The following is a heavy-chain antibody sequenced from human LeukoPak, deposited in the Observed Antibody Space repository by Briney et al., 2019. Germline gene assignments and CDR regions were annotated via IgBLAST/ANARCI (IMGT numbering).Heavy chain of an antibody. V-gene: IGHV4-4*07. CDR2: IHTSGST. J-gene: IGHJ5*02. CDR3: ARVIQDSGDNIPRWFDP. D-gene: IGHD4-17*01. CDR1: GVSISSYY. Sequence: SETLSLTCTVSGVSISSYYWSWIRQPAGKGLEWIGRIHTSGSTKDNPSLKSRATMSVDTSKNQFSLKLNSVTAADTAVYYCARVIQDSGDNIPRWFDPWGQGTLVTVSS.